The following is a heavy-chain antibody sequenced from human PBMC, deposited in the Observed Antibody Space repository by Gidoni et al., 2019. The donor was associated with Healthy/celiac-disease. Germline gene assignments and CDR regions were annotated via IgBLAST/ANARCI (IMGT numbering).Heavy chain of an antibody. Sequence: EVQLVESGGGLVKPGGSLRLSCAASGFTFSSYSMNWVRQAPGKGLEWVSSISSSSSYIYYADSVKGRFTISRDNAKNSLYLQMNSLRAEDTAVYYCARVTRYYDSSGYYYNYYGMDVWGQGTTVTVSS. V-gene: IGHV3-21*01. CDR2: ISSSSSYI. J-gene: IGHJ6*02. CDR3: ARVTRYYDSSGYYYNYYGMDV. D-gene: IGHD3-22*01. CDR1: GFTFSSYS.